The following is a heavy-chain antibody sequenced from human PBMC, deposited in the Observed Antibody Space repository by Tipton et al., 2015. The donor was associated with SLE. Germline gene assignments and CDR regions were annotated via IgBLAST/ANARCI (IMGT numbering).Heavy chain of an antibody. Sequence: QSGAEVKKPGASVRVSCKTSGYSFTSFGISWVRQATGQGLEWMGWIAPYNDNTNYAQKLQGRVTMTTDTSTSTAYMELRSLRSDDTAVYYCARAEEDTMVPWGQETLVTVSS. J-gene: IGHJ4*02. D-gene: IGHD3-10*01. V-gene: IGHV1-18*01. CDR3: ARAEEDTMVP. CDR1: GYSFTSFG. CDR2: IAPYNDNT.